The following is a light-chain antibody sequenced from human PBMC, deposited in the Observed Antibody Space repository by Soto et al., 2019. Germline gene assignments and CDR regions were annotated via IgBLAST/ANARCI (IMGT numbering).Light chain of an antibody. CDR1: TGAVTSGYY. V-gene: IGLV7-43*01. CDR2: STS. J-gene: IGLJ3*02. CDR3: LLFYGDAWV. Sequence: QAVVTQEPSLTVSPGGTVTLTCASSTGAVTSGYYPNWFQQKAGQAPRVLIYSTSNKHSWTPARFSGSLLGGKAALTLSGVKPEDEDEYYCLLFYGDAWVFGGGTKLTVL.